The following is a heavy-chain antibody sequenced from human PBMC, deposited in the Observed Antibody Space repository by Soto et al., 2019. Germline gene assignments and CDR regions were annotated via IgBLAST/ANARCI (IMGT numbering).Heavy chain of an antibody. Sequence: QSQLQESGPGLVKPSETLSLTCTVSGGSMSSSSYYWGWIRQPPGKGLEWIASISYSGNAYYNPSLKSRVTISVDTSKNQFSLKLNSVTAADTAVYYYVSRKREENCSSNSCFVKHWGQGTLVTVSS. CDR2: ISYSGNA. V-gene: IGHV4-39*01. D-gene: IGHD2-2*01. CDR1: GGSMSSSSYY. J-gene: IGHJ4*02. CDR3: VSRKREENCSSNSCFVKH.